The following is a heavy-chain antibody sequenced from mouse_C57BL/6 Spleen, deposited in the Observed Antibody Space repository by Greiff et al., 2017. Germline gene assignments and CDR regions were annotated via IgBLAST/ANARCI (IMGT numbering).Heavy chain of an antibody. CDR3: ARRGSGYPYYYAMDY. V-gene: IGHV2-2*01. CDR2: IWSGGST. D-gene: IGHD3-2*02. Sequence: VQVVESGPGLVQPSQSLSITCTVSGFSLTSYGVHWVRQSPGKGLEWLGVIWSGGSTDYNAAFISRLSISKDNSKSQVFFKMNSLQADDTAIYYCARRGSGYPYYYAMDYWGQGTSVTVSS. CDR1: GFSLTSYG. J-gene: IGHJ4*01.